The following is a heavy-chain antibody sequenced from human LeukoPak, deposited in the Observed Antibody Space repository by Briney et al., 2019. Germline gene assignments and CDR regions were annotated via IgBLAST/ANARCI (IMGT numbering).Heavy chain of an antibody. Sequence: GGSLRLSCAASGFTFDDYGMSWVRHAPGKGLEWVSGINWNGGSTGYADSVKGRFTISRDNAKNSLYLQMNSLRAEDTALYYCARLVTDQRSFDYWGQGTLVTVSS. CDR1: GFTFDDYG. J-gene: IGHJ4*02. V-gene: IGHV3-20*04. D-gene: IGHD2-2*01. CDR2: INWNGGST. CDR3: ARLVTDQRSFDY.